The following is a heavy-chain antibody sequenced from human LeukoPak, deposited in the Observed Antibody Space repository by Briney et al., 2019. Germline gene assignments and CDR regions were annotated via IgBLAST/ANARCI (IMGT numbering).Heavy chain of an antibody. Sequence: PGGSLILSCAASGITFSTFAMTWVRQAPGRGLECVSVISGGGDRTYYAESVKGRFTISRDNSKNTLYLQMNSLRAEDTAVYYCARDKVAAVAGSLDYWGQGTLVTVSS. J-gene: IGHJ4*02. CDR3: ARDKVAAVAGSLDY. CDR2: ISGGGDRT. V-gene: IGHV3-23*01. D-gene: IGHD6-19*01. CDR1: GITFSTFA.